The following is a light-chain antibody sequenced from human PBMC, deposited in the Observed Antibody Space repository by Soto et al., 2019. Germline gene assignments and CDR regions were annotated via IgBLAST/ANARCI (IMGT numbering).Light chain of an antibody. V-gene: IGKV3-15*01. CDR2: GAS. Sequence: EIVVTQSPATLAVSPWERATLSSRASQSVRTNLAWHQQKPGQAPRLLIYGASTRATGIPARFSGSGSGTEFTLTISSLQSEDFALYYCQQFNYWPPTFGQGTKV. CDR3: QQFNYWPPT. J-gene: IGKJ1*01. CDR1: QSVRTN.